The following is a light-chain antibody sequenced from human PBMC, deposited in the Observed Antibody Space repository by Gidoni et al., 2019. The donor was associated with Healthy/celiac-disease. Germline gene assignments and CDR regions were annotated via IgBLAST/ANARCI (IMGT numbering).Light chain of an antibody. V-gene: IGKV1-39*01. Sequence: DIQMTQSPSSLSASVGDRVTITCRASQSISSYLNWYQQKPGKAPKLLIYAASSLQSGVPSRFSGSGSGTDFTLTISSLQPEDFATYYCQQSYSTPGTFXXXTKLEIK. CDR2: AAS. CDR1: QSISSY. CDR3: QQSYSTPGT. J-gene: IGKJ2*01.